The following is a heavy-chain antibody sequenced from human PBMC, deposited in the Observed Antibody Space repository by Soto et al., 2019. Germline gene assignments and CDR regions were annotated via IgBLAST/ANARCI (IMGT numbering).Heavy chain of an antibody. CDR2: IIPIFGTA. CDR1: GYTFTSYG. D-gene: IGHD2-2*03. J-gene: IGHJ6*02. Sequence: SVKVSCKASGYTFTSYGISWVRQAPGQGLEWMGGIIPIFGTANYAQKFQGRVTITADESTSTAYMELSSLRSEDTAVYYCARGGPGYCISTSCYYYYYYGMDVWGQGTTVTVSS. V-gene: IGHV1-69*13. CDR3: ARGGPGYCISTSCYYYYYYGMDV.